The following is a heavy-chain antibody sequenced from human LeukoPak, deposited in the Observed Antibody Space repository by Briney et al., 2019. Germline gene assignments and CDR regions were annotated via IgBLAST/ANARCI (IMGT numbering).Heavy chain of an antibody. CDR3: APRHYYDSSGYSTF. D-gene: IGHD3-22*01. CDR1: GFTFDTYA. Sequence: PGGSLRLSCAASGFTFDTYAMNWVRQAPGKGLEWVSGISGSGDTTYYGDSVKGRFTISRDNSKNTLYLQMNSLKAEDTAIYYCAPRHYYDSSGYSTFWGQGTLVTVSS. J-gene: IGHJ4*02. CDR2: ISGSGDTT. V-gene: IGHV3-23*01.